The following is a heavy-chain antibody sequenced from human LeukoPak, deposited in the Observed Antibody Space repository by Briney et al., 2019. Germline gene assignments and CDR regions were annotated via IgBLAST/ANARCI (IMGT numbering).Heavy chain of an antibody. D-gene: IGHD2-2*01. V-gene: IGHV4-4*07. J-gene: IGHJ4*02. CDR1: GGSISSYY. CDR2: IYTSGST. CDR3: ARENVVVEKTPLGYFDY. Sequence: SETLSLTCTVSGGSISSYYWSWIRQPAGKGLEWIGRIYTSGSTNYNPSLKSRVTMSVDTSKNQFSLKLSSVTAADTAVYYCARENVVVEKTPLGYFDYWGQGTLVTVSS.